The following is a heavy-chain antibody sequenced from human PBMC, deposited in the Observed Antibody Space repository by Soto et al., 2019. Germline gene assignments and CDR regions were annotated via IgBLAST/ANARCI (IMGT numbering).Heavy chain of an antibody. D-gene: IGHD3-16*01. Sequence: TLSLTCTVSGGSISSGGYYWSWIRQHPGKGLEWIGYIYYSGSTYYNPSLKSRVTISVDTSKNQFSLKLSSVTAADTAVYYCARGGGVSPWFDPWGQGTLVTVSS. V-gene: IGHV4-31*03. CDR2: IYYSGST. CDR3: ARGGGVSPWFDP. J-gene: IGHJ5*02. CDR1: GGSISSGGYY.